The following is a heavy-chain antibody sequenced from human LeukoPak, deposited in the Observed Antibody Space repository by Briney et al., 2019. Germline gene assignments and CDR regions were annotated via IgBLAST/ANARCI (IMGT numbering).Heavy chain of an antibody. CDR1: GYTFTSYG. V-gene: IGHV1-18*01. Sequence: ASVKVSCKASGYTFTSYGISWVRRAPGQGLEWMGWISAYNGNTNYAQKLQGRVTMTTDTSTSTAYMELRSLRSDDTAVYYCARDLAARPTNWFDPWGQGTLVTVSS. D-gene: IGHD6-6*01. J-gene: IGHJ5*02. CDR3: ARDLAARPTNWFDP. CDR2: ISAYNGNT.